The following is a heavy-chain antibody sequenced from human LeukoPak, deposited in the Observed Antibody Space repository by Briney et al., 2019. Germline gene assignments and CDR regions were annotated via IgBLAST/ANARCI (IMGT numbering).Heavy chain of an antibody. CDR3: ARSFLSIAAAATDY. Sequence: GGSLRLSCAASGFTFSSYSMNWVRQAPGKGLDWSSSFSSSSSYIYYADSVKGRFTISRDNAKNSLYLQMNSLRAEDTAVYYCARSFLSIAAAATDYWGQGTLVTVSS. J-gene: IGHJ4*02. CDR2: FSSSSSYI. V-gene: IGHV3-21*01. CDR1: GFTFSSYS. D-gene: IGHD6-13*01.